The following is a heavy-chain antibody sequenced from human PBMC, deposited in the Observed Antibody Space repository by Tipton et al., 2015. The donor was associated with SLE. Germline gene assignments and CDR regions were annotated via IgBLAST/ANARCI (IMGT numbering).Heavy chain of an antibody. CDR2: VYDSGTT. CDR1: GDSITSDIYC. CDR3: ARVVTVGAAHYYDIDV. D-gene: IGHD2-21*02. J-gene: IGHJ6*02. Sequence: TLSLTCFVSGDSITSDIYCWGWIRQPPGKGLEWIGSVYDSGTTHYNPSLKSRVTMSVDTSKTQFSLKLGSLTAADTAVYYCARVVTVGAAHYYDIDVWGQGTRVTVSS. V-gene: IGHV4-39*07.